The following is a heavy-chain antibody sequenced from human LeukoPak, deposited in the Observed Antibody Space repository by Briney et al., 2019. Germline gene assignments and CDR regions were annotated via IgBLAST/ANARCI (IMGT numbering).Heavy chain of an antibody. CDR3: VRGLGYGDYGDY. D-gene: IGHD4-17*01. Sequence: ASVKVSCKASGYTFTSYDINWVRQATGQGLEWMGWMNPNSGNTGYAQKFQGRVTMTRNTSISTAYMELSSLRPEDTAVYYCVRGLGYGDYGDYWGQGTLVTVSS. V-gene: IGHV1-8*01. CDR2: MNPNSGNT. CDR1: GYTFTSYD. J-gene: IGHJ4*02.